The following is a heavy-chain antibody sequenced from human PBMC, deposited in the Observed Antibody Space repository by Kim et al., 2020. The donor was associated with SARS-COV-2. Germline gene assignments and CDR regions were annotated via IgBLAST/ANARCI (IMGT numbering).Heavy chain of an antibody. CDR1: GFTFSNAW. CDR2: IKSKTDGETT. D-gene: IGHD6-13*01. V-gene: IGHV3-15*01. CDR3: TTSIAAADAFDI. Sequence: GGSLRLSCAASGFTFSNAWMSWVRQAPGKGLEWVGRIKSKTDGETTDYAAPVKGRFTISRDDSKNTLYLQMNSLKTEDTAVYYCTTSIAAADAFDIWGQGTMVTVSS. J-gene: IGHJ3*02.